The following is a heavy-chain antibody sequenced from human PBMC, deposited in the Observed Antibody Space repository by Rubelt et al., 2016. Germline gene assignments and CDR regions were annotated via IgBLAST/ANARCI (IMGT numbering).Heavy chain of an antibody. D-gene: IGHD3-22*01. J-gene: IGHJ4*02. V-gene: IGHV3-23*04. CDR2: ISGSGGST. Sequence: VESGGGLVQPGGSLRLSCAASGFTFRNYWMHWVRQVPGKGLVWVSAISGSGGSTYYADSVKGRFTISRDNSKNTLYLQMNSLRAEDTAVYYCANDYDSSGYYGGLDYWGQGTLVTVSS. CDR3: ANDYDSSGYYGGLDY. CDR1: GFTFRNYW.